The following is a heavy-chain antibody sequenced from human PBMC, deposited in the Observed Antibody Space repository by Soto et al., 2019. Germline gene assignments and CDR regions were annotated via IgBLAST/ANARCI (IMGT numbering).Heavy chain of an antibody. Sequence: GGSLRLSCAASGFTFSSYGMHWVRQAPGKGLEWVAVIWYDGSNKYYADSVKGRFTISRDNSKNTLYLQMNSLRAEDTAVYYCAREYRGYSYGNLYYWGQGTLVTVSS. CDR1: GFTFSSYG. CDR2: IWYDGSNK. J-gene: IGHJ4*02. D-gene: IGHD5-18*01. V-gene: IGHV3-33*01. CDR3: AREYRGYSYGNLYY.